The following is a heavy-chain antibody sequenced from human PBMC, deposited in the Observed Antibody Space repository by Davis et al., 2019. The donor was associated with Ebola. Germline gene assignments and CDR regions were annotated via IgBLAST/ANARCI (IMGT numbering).Heavy chain of an antibody. CDR2: ISSSSSTI. CDR3: ARKRLGDFDY. Sequence: GESLKISCAASGFSFSSYWMNWVRQAPGKGLEWVSYISSSSSTIYYADSVKGRFTISRDNAKNSLYLQMNSLRDEDTAVYYCARKRLGDFDYWGQGTLVTVSS. J-gene: IGHJ4*02. D-gene: IGHD3-16*01. V-gene: IGHV3-48*02. CDR1: GFSFSSYW.